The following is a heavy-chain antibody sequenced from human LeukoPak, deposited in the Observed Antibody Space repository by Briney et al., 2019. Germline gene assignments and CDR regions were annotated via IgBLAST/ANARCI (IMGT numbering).Heavy chain of an antibody. CDR2: ISSSSSYI. J-gene: IGHJ4*02. D-gene: IGHD3-3*01. CDR3: ARVGIGVVIIFDY. CDR1: GYTFSSYW. V-gene: IGHV3-21*01. Sequence: GGSLRLSCAASGYTFSSYWMHWVRQAPGKGLVWVSSISSSSSYIYYADSVKGRFTISRDNAKNSLYLQMNSLRAEDTAVYYCARVGIGVVIIFDYWGQGTLVTVSS.